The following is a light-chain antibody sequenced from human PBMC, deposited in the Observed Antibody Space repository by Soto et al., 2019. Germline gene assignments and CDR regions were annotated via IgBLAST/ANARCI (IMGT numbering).Light chain of an antibody. CDR2: GAS. Sequence: ENVLTQSPGTLSLSPGERATLSCRASQSVSSSYLAWYQQKPGQAPRLLIYGASSRATGIPDRFSGSGSGTDFTLTISRLEPEDFAVYYCQQYGSSRTFGQGTKVDSK. J-gene: IGKJ1*01. CDR3: QQYGSSRT. V-gene: IGKV3-20*01. CDR1: QSVSSSY.